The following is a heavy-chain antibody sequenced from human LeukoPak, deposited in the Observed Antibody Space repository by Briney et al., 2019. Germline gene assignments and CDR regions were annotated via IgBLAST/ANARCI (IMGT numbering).Heavy chain of an antibody. CDR3: ARAPAATAGVAAAGSYYFDY. V-gene: IGHV1-69*04. CDR2: IIPIIDIA. CDR1: GGTFSSYA. J-gene: IGHJ4*02. Sequence: GSSVKVSCKASGGTFSSYAISWVRQAPGQGLEWMGRIIPIIDIANYAQKFQGRVTITADKSTSTAYMELSSLRSEDTAVYYCARAPAATAGVAAAGSYYFDYWGQGTLVTVSS. D-gene: IGHD6-13*01.